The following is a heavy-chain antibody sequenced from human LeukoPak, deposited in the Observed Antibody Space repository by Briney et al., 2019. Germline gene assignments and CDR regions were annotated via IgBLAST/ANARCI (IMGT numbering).Heavy chain of an antibody. CDR3: ARQWGDCNSTSCYSAY. CDR1: GYSFASYW. CDR2: IYPGDSDT. J-gene: IGHJ4*02. V-gene: IGHV5-51*01. D-gene: IGHD2-2*01. Sequence: NHGESLKISCKGSGYSFASYWIAWVRQMPGKGLEWMGIIYPGDSDTRYSPSFQGQVTISADKSISTAYLQWSSLKASDTAIYYCARQWGDCNSTSCYSAYWGQGTLVTVSS.